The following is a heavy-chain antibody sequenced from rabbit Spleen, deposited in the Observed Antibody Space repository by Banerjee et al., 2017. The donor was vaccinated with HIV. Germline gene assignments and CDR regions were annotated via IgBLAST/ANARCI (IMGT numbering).Heavy chain of an antibody. Sequence: QEQLVESGGGLVKPEGSLTLTCKASGFSFSSGYYMCWVRQAPGKGLEWIGFIYTGNAKNYYASWAKGRFTISKTSSTTVTLQVTSLTAADTATYFCTRDDGSGHYIDGYFNLWGPGTLVTVS. CDR2: IYTGNAKN. CDR1: GFSFSSGYY. J-gene: IGHJ4*01. CDR3: TRDDGSGHYIDGYFNL. V-gene: IGHV1S45*01. D-gene: IGHD1-1*01.